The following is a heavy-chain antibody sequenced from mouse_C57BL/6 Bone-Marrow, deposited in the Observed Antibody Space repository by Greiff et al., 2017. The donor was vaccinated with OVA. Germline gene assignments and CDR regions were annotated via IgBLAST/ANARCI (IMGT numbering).Heavy chain of an antibody. CDR3: ARSNYGSSS. J-gene: IGHJ3*01. V-gene: IGHV1-54*01. CDR2: INPGSGGT. Sequence: VQVVESGAELVRPGTSVKVSCKASGYAFTNYLIEWVKQRPGQGLEWIGVINPGSGGTNYNEKFKGKATLTADKSSSTAYMQLSSLTSEDSAVYFCARSNYGSSSWGQGTLVTVSA. D-gene: IGHD1-1*01. CDR1: GYAFTNYL.